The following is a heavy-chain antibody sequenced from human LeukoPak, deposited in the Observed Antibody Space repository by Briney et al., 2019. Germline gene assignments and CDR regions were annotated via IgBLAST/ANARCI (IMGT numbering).Heavy chain of an antibody. CDR2: IYYSGST. V-gene: IGHV4-31*03. CDR1: GGSISSGGYY. Sequence: PSETLSLTCTVSGGSISSGGYYWSWIRQHPGKGLEWIGYIYYSGSTYYNPSLKSRVTISVDTSKNQFSLKLSSVTAADTAVYYCAKDPNCLGCYRNYFDYWGQGTLVTVSS. D-gene: IGHD2-2*02. J-gene: IGHJ4*02. CDR3: AKDPNCLGCYRNYFDY.